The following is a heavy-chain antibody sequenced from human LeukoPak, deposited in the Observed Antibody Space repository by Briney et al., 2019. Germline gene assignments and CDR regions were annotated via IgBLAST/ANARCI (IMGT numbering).Heavy chain of an antibody. D-gene: IGHD3-3*01. CDR3: ARVSDFWSGFSSHYYMDV. J-gene: IGHJ6*03. CDR2: INPNSGGT. V-gene: IGHV1-2*02. Sequence: GASVKVSCKASGYTFTGYYMHWVRQAPGQGLEWMGWINPNSGGTNYAQKFQGRVTMTRDTSISTAYMELSRLRSDDTAVYYCARVSDFWSGFSSHYYMDVWGKGTTVTVSS. CDR1: GYTFTGYY.